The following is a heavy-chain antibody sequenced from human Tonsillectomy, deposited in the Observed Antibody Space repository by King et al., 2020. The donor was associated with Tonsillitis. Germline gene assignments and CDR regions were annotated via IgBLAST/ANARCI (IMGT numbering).Heavy chain of an antibody. J-gene: IGHJ5*02. CDR2: IIISSSYT. CDR3: ARGDQDSSGLYNWFDP. Sequence: VQLVESGGGLVKPGGSLRLSCSASGFTFSDYYMSLIRQAPGKGLEWVSYIIISSSYTNYAGSVKGRFTISRDNAKILLYLQMNSLRAEDTAVYYCARGDQDSSGLYNWFDPWGQGTLVTVSS. V-gene: IGHV3-11*05. D-gene: IGHD3-22*01. CDR1: GFTFSDYY.